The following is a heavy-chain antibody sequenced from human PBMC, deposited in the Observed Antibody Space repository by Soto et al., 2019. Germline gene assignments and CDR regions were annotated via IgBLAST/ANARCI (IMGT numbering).Heavy chain of an antibody. Sequence: QVQLQESGPGLVRPSQTLSLTCTVSGGSISSGDYYWGWLRQSPGKGLEWIGYNYYSGSTYYNPTLKSPVTISIDTSKNQFSLKLSSVTAADTAVYYCARERVPSYIHHTWFDSWGQGTLVTVSA. J-gene: IGHJ5*01. V-gene: IGHV4-30-4*01. D-gene: IGHD3-10*01. CDR2: NYYSGST. CDR1: GGSISSGDYY. CDR3: ARERVPSYIHHTWFDS.